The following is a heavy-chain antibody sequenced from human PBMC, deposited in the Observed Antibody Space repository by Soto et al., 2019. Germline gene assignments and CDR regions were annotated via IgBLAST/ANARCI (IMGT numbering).Heavy chain of an antibody. CDR2: IYYTGST. Sequence: QVQLQESGPGLVKPSQTLSLTCTVSGGSIRSGGYYWTWIRQHPGEGLEWIGYIYYTGSTYYNPSLKSRVTISVDTSKNQFSLKLSSVTAADTAVYYCARASLGYCSSTSCRSNWFDPWGQGTLVTVSS. CDR1: GGSIRSGGYY. J-gene: IGHJ5*02. V-gene: IGHV4-31*03. D-gene: IGHD2-2*01. CDR3: ARASLGYCSSTSCRSNWFDP.